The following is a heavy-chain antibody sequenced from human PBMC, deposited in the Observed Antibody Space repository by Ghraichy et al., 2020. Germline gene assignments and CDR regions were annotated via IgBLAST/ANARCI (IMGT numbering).Heavy chain of an antibody. J-gene: IGHJ4*02. CDR3: ASYSWDIVGALEHY. D-gene: IGHD1-26*01. V-gene: IGHV3-21*01. Sequence: GGSLRLSCAASGFTFSSYSMNWVRQAPGKRLEWVSSISSSSSYIYYADSVKGRFTISRDNAKNSLYLQMNSLRAEDTAVYYCASYSWDIVGALEHYWGQGTLVTVSS. CDR2: ISSSSSYI. CDR1: GFTFSSYS.